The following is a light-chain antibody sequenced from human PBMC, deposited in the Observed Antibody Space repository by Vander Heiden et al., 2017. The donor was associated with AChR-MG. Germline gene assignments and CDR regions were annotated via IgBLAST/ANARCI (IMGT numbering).Light chain of an antibody. Sequence: IFVTQSPAPLSLSPGERATLSCRASQSVGSYLAWYQQKPGQAPRLLIYDASNRATGIPARFSGSGSGTDFTLTISSLEPEDFAVYYCQQRSNWPRTFGEGTKLEIK. CDR3: QQRSNWPRT. J-gene: IGKJ2*01. V-gene: IGKV3-11*01. CDR2: DAS. CDR1: QSVGSY.